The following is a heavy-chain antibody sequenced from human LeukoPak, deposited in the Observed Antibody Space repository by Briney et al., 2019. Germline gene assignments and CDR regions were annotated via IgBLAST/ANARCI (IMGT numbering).Heavy chain of an antibody. CDR2: ISGSGGRT. Sequence: GGSLRLSCTASGFTFNNYAMSWVRQAPGKGLEWVSGISGSGGRTNYADSVKGRFTISRDNSKNTLYLQMNSLRAEDTAVYYCAKRVPSRGSDVWGQGTMVTVSS. CDR1: GFTFNNYA. J-gene: IGHJ3*01. CDR3: AKRVPSRGSDV. V-gene: IGHV3-23*01. D-gene: IGHD3-10*01.